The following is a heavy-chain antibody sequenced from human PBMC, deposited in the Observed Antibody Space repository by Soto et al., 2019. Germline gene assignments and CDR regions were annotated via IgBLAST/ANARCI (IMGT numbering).Heavy chain of an antibody. J-gene: IGHJ4*02. CDR2: ISSQTSRV. CDR3: ARDLGYYDSTGYFDS. Sequence: QSGGSLRLSCAPSGFTCSDYSMNWVRQAPGKGLEWLSYISSQTSRVYYADSVKGRFIISRDNAKNSLYLQMSSLRDEDTAVYYCARDLGYYDSTGYFDSWGQGTLVTVSS. V-gene: IGHV3-48*02. D-gene: IGHD3-22*01. CDR1: GFTCSDYS.